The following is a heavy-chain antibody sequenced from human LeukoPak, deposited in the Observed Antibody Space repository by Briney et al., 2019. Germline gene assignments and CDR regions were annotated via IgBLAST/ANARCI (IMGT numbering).Heavy chain of an antibody. CDR3: ARERKYDSNFDY. CDR1: GFTFRSYW. CDR2: INSDGSST. J-gene: IGHJ4*02. V-gene: IGHV3-74*01. D-gene: IGHD1-1*01. Sequence: GGSLRLSCAASGFTFRSYWMHWVRQAPGKGLVWVSRINSDGSSTSYADSVKGRFTISRDNARNTLYLQMNSLRAEDTAAYYCARERKYDSNFDYWGQGTLVTVSS.